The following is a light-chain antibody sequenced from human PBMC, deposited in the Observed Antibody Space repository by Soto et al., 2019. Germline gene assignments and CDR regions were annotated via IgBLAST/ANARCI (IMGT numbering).Light chain of an antibody. J-gene: IGKJ4*01. Sequence: EIVMTQSPVTLSVSPGERATLSRRASQSVRSTYLAWYQQKPGQAPRLLIFGVSNRAAGIPARFSGSGSGTEFTLTISSLQSEDFAVYYCQQYGDWPLTFGGGTKVEIK. CDR2: GVS. CDR3: QQYGDWPLT. V-gene: IGKV3-15*01. CDR1: QSVRSTY.